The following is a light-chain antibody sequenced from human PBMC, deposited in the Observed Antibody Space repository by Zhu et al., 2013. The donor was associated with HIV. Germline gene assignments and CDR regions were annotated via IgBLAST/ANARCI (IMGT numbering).Light chain of an antibody. V-gene: IGKV3D-7*01. J-gene: IGKJ2*03. Sequence: EIVMTQSPGTLSLSPGERATLSCTASQSVSSSYLTWYQLKPGQAPRLLIYDASNRATGIPARFSGSGSGTEFTFSISSLQADDFAAYYCQQYHSYPYSFGQGTKLQFK. CDR1: QSVSSSY. CDR3: QQYHSYPYS. CDR2: DAS.